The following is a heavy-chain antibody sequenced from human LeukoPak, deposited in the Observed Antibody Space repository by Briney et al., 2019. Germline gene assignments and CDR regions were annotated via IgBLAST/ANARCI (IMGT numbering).Heavy chain of an antibody. V-gene: IGHV4-59*12. D-gene: IGHD3-22*01. CDR3: ARDRGSITMIVDTS. CDR2: VYYSGST. J-gene: IGHJ4*02. Sequence: SETLSLTCTVSGVSISTYYWSWIRQPPGKGLEWIGYVYYSGSTNYNPSLKSRVTISVDTSKNQFSLKLSSVTAADTAVYFCARDRGSITMIVDTSWGQGTLVTVSS. CDR1: GVSISTYY.